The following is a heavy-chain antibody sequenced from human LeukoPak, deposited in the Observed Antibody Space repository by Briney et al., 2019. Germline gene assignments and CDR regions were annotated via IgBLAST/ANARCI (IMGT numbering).Heavy chain of an antibody. V-gene: IGHV1-2*02. CDR2: INPNSGGT. Sequence: ASVKVSCKASGYTFTGYYMHRVRQAPGQGLEWMGWINPNSGGTNYAQKFQGRVTMTRDTSISTAYMELSRLRSDDTAVYYCARGGSSGWYPLDYWGQGTLVTVSS. J-gene: IGHJ4*02. CDR3: ARGGSSGWYPLDY. D-gene: IGHD6-19*01. CDR1: GYTFTGYY.